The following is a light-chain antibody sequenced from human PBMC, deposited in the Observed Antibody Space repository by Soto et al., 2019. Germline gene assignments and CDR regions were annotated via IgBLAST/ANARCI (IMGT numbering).Light chain of an antibody. CDR1: QSVSSY. Sequence: EIVLTQYPATLSLSPGERATLSCRASQSVSSYLAWYQQKPGQAPRLLIYDASNRATGIPARFSGSGSGTDFTLTISSLEPEDFAVYYCQQRSNWPPRITFGQGTRPEIK. J-gene: IGKJ5*01. CDR2: DAS. V-gene: IGKV3-11*01. CDR3: QQRSNWPPRIT.